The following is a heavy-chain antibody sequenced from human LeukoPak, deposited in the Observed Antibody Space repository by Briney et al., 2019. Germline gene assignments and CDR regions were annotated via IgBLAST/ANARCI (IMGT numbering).Heavy chain of an antibody. J-gene: IGHJ6*02. CDR3: AERSHGDHYYGMDV. Sequence: GGSLRLSCAASGFIVSSNYMSWVRQAPGKGLEWVSGISWNSGSIGYADSVKGRFTISRDNAKTSLYLQMNSLTIEDTAIYFCAERSHGDHYYGMDVWGQGTTVTVSS. V-gene: IGHV3-9*01. CDR1: GFIVSSNY. CDR2: ISWNSGSI. D-gene: IGHD4-17*01.